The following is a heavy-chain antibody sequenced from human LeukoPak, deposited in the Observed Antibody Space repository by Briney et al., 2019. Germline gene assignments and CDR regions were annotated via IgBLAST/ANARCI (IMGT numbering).Heavy chain of an antibody. D-gene: IGHD1-20*01. CDR3: ASRYNWNHFDY. CDR2: ISYTGST. J-gene: IGHJ4*01. CDR1: GGSISSYY. V-gene: IGHV4-59*08. Sequence: SETLSLTCTVSGGSISSYYWSWIRQPPGKGLEWIGYISYTGSTNYNPSLKSRVTISVDTSKNQFSLRLTSVTAADTAIYYCASRYNWNHFDYWGHGTLVTVSS.